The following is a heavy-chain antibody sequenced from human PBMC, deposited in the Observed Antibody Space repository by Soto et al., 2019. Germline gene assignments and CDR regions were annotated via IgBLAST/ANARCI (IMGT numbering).Heavy chain of an antibody. CDR3: ASLGYCGGGSCLNWFDP. CDR1: GGSISSINYY. CDR2: IHHSGST. Sequence: SETLSLTCSVSGGSISSINYYWSWIRQDPGKGLEWIGYIHHSGSTYNNPSLKSRVTISVDTSKNQFSLKLSSVTAADTAVYYCASLGYCGGGSCLNWFDPWGQGTLVTVSS. V-gene: IGHV4-31*03. D-gene: IGHD2-15*01. J-gene: IGHJ5*02.